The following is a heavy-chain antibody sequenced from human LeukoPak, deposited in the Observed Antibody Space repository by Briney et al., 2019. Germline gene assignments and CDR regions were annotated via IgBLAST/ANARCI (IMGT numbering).Heavy chain of an antibody. CDR3: AIHPTSMTRVTKGWFDP. CDR1: GGSISSSSYY. CDR2: IYYSGST. V-gene: IGHV4-39*07. D-gene: IGHD4-17*01. J-gene: IGHJ5*02. Sequence: PETLSLTCTVSGGSISSSSYYWGWIRQPPGKGLEWIGSIYYSGSTYYNPSLKSRVTISVDTSKNQFSLKLTSVTAADTAVYYCAIHPTSMTRVTKGWFDPWGQGTLVTVSS.